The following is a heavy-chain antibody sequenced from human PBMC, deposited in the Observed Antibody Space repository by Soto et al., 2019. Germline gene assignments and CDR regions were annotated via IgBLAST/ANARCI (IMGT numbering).Heavy chain of an antibody. D-gene: IGHD3-3*01. CDR1: GGSISSYY. CDR2: IYYSGST. CDR3: ARRERFLEWPNYYYYYMDV. J-gene: IGHJ6*03. Sequence: QVQLQESGPGLVKPSETLSLTCTVSGGSISSYYWSWIRQPPGKGLEWIGYIYYSGSTNYNPSLKGRVPISVDPSKNQFSLKLSPVTAADTAVYYCARRERFLEWPNYYYYYMDVWGKGTTVTVSS. V-gene: IGHV4-59*08.